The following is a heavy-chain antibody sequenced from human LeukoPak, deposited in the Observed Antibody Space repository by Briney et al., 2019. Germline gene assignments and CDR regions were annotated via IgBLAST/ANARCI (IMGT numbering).Heavy chain of an antibody. Sequence: GRSLRLSCAASGFTFSSYAMHWVRQAPGKGLEWVAVISYDGSNKYYADSVKGRFTISRDNSKNTLYLQMNSLRAEDTAVYYCARSYYDFWSGYYRDYYYYMDVWGKGTTVTVSS. CDR2: ISYDGSNK. D-gene: IGHD3-3*01. V-gene: IGHV3-30*07. CDR1: GFTFSSYA. J-gene: IGHJ6*03. CDR3: ARSYYDFWSGYYRDYYYYMDV.